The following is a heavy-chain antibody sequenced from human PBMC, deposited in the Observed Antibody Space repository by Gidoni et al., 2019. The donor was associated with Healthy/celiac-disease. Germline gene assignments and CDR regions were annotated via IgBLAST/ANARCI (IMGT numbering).Heavy chain of an antibody. CDR3: ARGGEIPFDY. CDR1: FTVYGYG. D-gene: IGHD2-2*02. V-gene: IGHV3-33*01. Sequence: FTVYGYGMHWVRQAPGKGLEWVAVIWYDGSNKYYADSVKGRFTISRDNSKNTLYLQMNSLRAEDTAVYYCARGGEIPFDYWGQGTLVTVSS. J-gene: IGHJ4*02. CDR2: IWYDGSNK.